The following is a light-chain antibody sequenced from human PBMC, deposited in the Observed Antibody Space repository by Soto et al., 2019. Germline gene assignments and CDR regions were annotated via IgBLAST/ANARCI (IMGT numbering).Light chain of an antibody. V-gene: IGKV1-5*03. CDR2: KAS. Sequence: DVQMTQSLSTLSASVGDRVSISGLASQSISSWLAWYQQKPGKSPKRLSYKASSLESGVPSRFSGSGSGTEFTLTISSLQPDDFATYYCQQYNSYSWTFGQETKVDI. J-gene: IGKJ1*01. CDR3: QQYNSYSWT. CDR1: QSISSW.